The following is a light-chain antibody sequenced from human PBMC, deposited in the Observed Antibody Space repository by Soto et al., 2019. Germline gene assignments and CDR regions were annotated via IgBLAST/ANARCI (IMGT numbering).Light chain of an antibody. CDR2: AAS. J-gene: IGKJ1*01. CDR1: QSISSY. V-gene: IGKV1-39*01. CDR3: QQYNSYSGT. Sequence: DIQITQSPSSLSSSVLERFTITCRASQSISSYLNWYQQKPGKAPKLLIYAASSLQSGVPSRFSGSGSGTEFTLTISSLQPDDFATYYCQQYNSYSGTFGQGTKVDIK.